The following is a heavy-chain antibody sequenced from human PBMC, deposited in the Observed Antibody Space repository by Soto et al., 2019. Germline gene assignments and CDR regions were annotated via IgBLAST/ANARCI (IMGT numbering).Heavy chain of an antibody. J-gene: IGHJ4*02. V-gene: IGHV1-3*01. CDR1: GYTFTSYA. CDR3: ARDLGGWPDY. CDR2: INAGNGNT. D-gene: IGHD6-19*01. Sequence: QVQLVQSGAEVKKPGASVKVSCKASGYTFTSYAIHWVRQAPGQRLEWMGWINAGNGNTKYSQKFQDRVTITRDTAASTAYMELSSLRSEYTAVYYCARDLGGWPDYWGQGTLVTVSS.